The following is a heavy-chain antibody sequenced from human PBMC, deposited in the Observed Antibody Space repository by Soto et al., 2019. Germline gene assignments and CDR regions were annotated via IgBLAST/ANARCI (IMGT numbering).Heavy chain of an antibody. CDR2: ISAYNGNT. Sequence: QVQLVQSGAEVKKPGASVKVSCKASGYTFTSYGISWVRQAPGQGLEWMGWISAYNGNTNYAQKXXGRVTMTTDPXXSXAXXELRSLRSDDPAVYYCARVVTQQPSWGYCYYGMDVWGQGTKVTVSS. J-gene: IGHJ6*02. CDR3: ARVVTQQPSWGYCYYGMDV. D-gene: IGHD6-13*01. V-gene: IGHV1-18*01. CDR1: GYTFTSYG.